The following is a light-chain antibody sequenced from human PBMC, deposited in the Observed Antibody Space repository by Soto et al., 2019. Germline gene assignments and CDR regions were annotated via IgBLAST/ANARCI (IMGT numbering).Light chain of an antibody. CDR2: GAS. CDR1: QSVTTN. V-gene: IGKV3-15*01. J-gene: IGKJ5*01. CDR3: QQRSNWLPIT. Sequence: EVLMTQSPATLSVSPGERVTFSCRASQSVTTNLAWYQHKPGQSPRLLISGASTGASGIPPRFSGSGSGTEFTLTISSLQSEDFAVYYCQQRSNWLPITFGQGTRLEIK.